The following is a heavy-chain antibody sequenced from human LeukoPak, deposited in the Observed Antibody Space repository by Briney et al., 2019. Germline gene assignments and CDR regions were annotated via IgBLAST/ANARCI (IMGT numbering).Heavy chain of an antibody. V-gene: IGHV4-39*07. Sequence: PSETLSLTCSVSGGSISLSYYYWSWIRQPPGKGLEWIGSIYYSGSTYYNPSLKSRVTISVDTSKNQFSLKLSSVTAADTAVYYCARSRDGYNEEWGQGTLVTVSS. CDR1: GGSISLSYYY. J-gene: IGHJ4*02. D-gene: IGHD5-24*01. CDR2: IYYSGST. CDR3: ARSRDGYNEE.